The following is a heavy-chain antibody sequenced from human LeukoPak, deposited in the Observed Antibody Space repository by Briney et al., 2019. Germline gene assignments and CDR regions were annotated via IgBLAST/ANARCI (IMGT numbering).Heavy chain of an antibody. V-gene: IGHV1-18*01. CDR2: ISAYNGNT. J-gene: IGHJ4*02. D-gene: IGHD3-10*01. CDR1: GYTFTSYG. CDR3: ARAGTSYYYGSGIYDY. Sequence: GASVKVSGKASGYTFTSYGISWVRQAPGQGLEWMGWISAYNGNTNYAQKLQGRVTMTTDTSTSTAYMELRSLRSDDTAVYYCARAGTSYYYGSGIYDYWGQGTLVTVSS.